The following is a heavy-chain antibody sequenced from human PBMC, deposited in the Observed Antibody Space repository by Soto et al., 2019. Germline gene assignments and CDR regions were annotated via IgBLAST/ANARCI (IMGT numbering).Heavy chain of an antibody. J-gene: IGHJ4*02. CDR3: AREYTYGSTFFDC. CDR1: GGSISSAAYY. D-gene: IGHD5-18*01. V-gene: IGHV4-31*03. Sequence: QVQLQESGPGLVKPSQTLSLTCTVSGGSISSAAYYWSWIRQHPGKGLEWIGYISHSGSTYYTPSLKRRVIISADTSKNQFSVNLTSVTAADTAVYYCAREYTYGSTFFDCWGQGALVTVSS. CDR2: ISHSGST.